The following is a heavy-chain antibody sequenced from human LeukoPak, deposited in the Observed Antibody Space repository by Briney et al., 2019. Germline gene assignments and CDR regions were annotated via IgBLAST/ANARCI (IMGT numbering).Heavy chain of an antibody. CDR2: ITSSSSTI. CDR3: AREVGGYSDY. D-gene: IGHD5-12*01. V-gene: IGHV3-48*04. CDR1: GFAFSNYD. J-gene: IGHJ4*02. Sequence: GGSLRLSCAASGFAFSNYDMNWVRQAPGRGLEWVSYITSSSSTIYYADSVKGRFTISRDNAKNSLHLQMNSLGAEDTAAYYCAREVGGYSDYWGQGTLVTVSS.